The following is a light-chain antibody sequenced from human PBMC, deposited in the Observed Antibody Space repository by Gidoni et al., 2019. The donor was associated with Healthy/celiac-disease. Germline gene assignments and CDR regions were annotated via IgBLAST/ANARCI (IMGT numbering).Light chain of an antibody. CDR2: AAS. J-gene: IGKJ3*01. Sequence: DIQMTQSPSSLSESVGDRVTITCRASQSISSYLNWYQQTPGKAPKLLIYAASSLQSGVPSRFSGSGSGTDFTLTISSLQPEDFATDYCQQSYSTPPFTFGPGTKVDIK. CDR3: QQSYSTPPFT. V-gene: IGKV1-39*01. CDR1: QSISSY.